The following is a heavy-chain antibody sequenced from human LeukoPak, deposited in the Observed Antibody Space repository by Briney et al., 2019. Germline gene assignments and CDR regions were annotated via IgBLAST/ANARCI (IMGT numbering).Heavy chain of an antibody. D-gene: IGHD3-10*01. Sequence: PSETLSLTCAVYGGSFSGYYWSWIRQPPGKGLEWMGEINHSGSTNYNPSLKSRVTISVDTSKNQFSLKLSSVTAADAAVYYCARGQNHYYGSGSYYPDWGQGTLVTVSS. J-gene: IGHJ4*02. CDR2: INHSGST. V-gene: IGHV4-34*01. CDR1: GGSFSGYY. CDR3: ARGQNHYYGSGSYYPD.